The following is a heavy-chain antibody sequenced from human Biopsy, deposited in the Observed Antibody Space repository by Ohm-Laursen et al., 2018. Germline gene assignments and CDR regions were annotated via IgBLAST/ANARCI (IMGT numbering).Heavy chain of an antibody. CDR3: AADSGSGSHFRFDY. J-gene: IGHJ4*02. D-gene: IGHD3-10*01. CDR1: GYTFTNYY. Sequence: ASVKVSCKASGYTFTNYYMHCVRQAPGQGLEWMGIINPSGSDATYAQKFQGRVTMTRDTSTSTAYMDLSSLRSEDTAVYYCAADSGSGSHFRFDYWGQGALVSVSS. V-gene: IGHV1-46*01. CDR2: INPSGSDA.